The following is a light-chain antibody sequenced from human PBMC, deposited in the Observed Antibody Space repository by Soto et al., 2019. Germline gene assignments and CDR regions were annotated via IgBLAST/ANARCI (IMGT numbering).Light chain of an antibody. J-gene: IGKJ2*01. V-gene: IGKV1-39*01. CDR2: AVS. Sequence: DIQLTQSPSSLSASVGDRVTITCRASNSISNYLNWYQQKPGKAPKLLIYAVSTLQGGVPPRFSGSGSGTDFTLTISSLQPEHFANYYSQQSYNTPRSLGQGTKLEI. CDR3: QQSYNTPRS. CDR1: NSISNY.